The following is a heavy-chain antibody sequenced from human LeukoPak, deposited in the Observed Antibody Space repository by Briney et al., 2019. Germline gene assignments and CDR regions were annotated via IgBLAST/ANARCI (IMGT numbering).Heavy chain of an antibody. D-gene: IGHD2-2*01. V-gene: IGHV3-30*02. CDR2: IRYDGSNK. CDR1: GFTFSSYG. Sequence: PGGSLRLSCAASGFTFSSYGMHWVRQAPGKGLEWVAFIRYDGSNKYYADSVKGRFTISRDNSKNTLYLQMNSLRAEDTAVYYCAREEGIVVVPAPFDLWGRGTLVTVSS. J-gene: IGHJ2*01. CDR3: AREEGIVVVPAPFDL.